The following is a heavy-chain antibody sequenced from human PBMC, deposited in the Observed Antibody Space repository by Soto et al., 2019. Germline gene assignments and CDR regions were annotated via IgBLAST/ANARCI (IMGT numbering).Heavy chain of an antibody. V-gene: IGHV3-30*18. CDR1: GFTFSSYG. D-gene: IGHD2-15*01. Sequence: GGSLRLSCAASGFTFSSYGMHWVRQAPGKGLEWVAVISYDGSNKYYADSVKGRFTISRDNSKNTLYLQMNSLRAEDTAVYYCAKGWTEVERWGKGTMVPVSS. CDR3: AKGWTEVER. CDR2: ISYDGSNK. J-gene: IGHJ3*01.